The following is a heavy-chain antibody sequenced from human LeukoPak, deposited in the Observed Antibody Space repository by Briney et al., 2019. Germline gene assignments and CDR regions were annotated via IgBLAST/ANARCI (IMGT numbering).Heavy chain of an antibody. D-gene: IGHD3-10*01. J-gene: IGHJ4*02. CDR1: GYTFTSYY. Sequence: ASVKVSCKASGYTFTSYYMHWVRQAPGQGLEWMGIINPSGGSTSYAQKFQSRVTMTRDTSTSTVYMELSSLRSEDTAVYYCARGDYYGSGSYYPNYNYFDYWGQGTLITVTS. V-gene: IGHV1-46*01. CDR3: ARGDYYGSGSYYPNYNYFDY. CDR2: INPSGGST.